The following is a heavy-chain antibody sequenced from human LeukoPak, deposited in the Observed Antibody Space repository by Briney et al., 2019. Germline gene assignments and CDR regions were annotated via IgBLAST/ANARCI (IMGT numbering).Heavy chain of an antibody. J-gene: IGHJ4*02. CDR2: ISGGSGGTT. CDR1: GFTFSSYT. D-gene: IGHD5-24*01. CDR3: ARDLHGHFDS. V-gene: IGHV3-23*01. Sequence: GGSLRLSCAPSGFTFSSYTMGWVRQAPGKGLEWVASISGGSGGTTYYADSVKGRFTIPRDNSKNTLSLQMNSLRAEDTAVYYCARDLHGHFDSWGQGTLATVSS.